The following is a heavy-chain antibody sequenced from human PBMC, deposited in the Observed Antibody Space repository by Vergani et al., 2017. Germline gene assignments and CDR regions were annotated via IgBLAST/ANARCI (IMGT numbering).Heavy chain of an antibody. J-gene: IGHJ4*02. CDR2: ISSSGSTI. D-gene: IGHD4-11*01. CDR3: ARDFRPTRDYYSKSYSDY. Sequence: EVQLVESGGGLVQPGGSLRLSCAASGFTFSSYEMNWVRQAPGKGLEWVSYISSSGSTIYYADSVKGRFTISRDNAKNSLYLQMNSLRAEDTAVYYCARDFRPTRDYYSKSYSDYGSQGTLVTVSS. V-gene: IGHV3-48*03. CDR1: GFTFSSYE.